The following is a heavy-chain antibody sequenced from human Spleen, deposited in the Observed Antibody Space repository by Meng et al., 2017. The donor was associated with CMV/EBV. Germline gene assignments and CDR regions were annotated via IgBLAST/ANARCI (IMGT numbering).Heavy chain of an antibody. CDR1: GFTVSSNS. CDR3: ARSLFDSNDPFDY. J-gene: IGHJ4*02. CDR2: IKQDGSEK. V-gene: IGHV3-7*01. Sequence: GESLKISCAASGFTVSSNSMSWVRQAPGKGLEWVANIKQDGSEKYYVDYVKGRFTISRDNAKNSLYLQMNSLRADDTAVYYCARSLFDSNDPFDYWGQGAVVTVSS. D-gene: IGHD3-22*01.